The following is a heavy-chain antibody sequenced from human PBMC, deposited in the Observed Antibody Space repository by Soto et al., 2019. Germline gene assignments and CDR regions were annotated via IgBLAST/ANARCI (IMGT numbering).Heavy chain of an antibody. J-gene: IGHJ5*02. V-gene: IGHV3-30*18. CDR1: GFTFSSYG. Sequence: GGSLRLSCTASGFTFSSYGMHWVRQAPGKGLEWVAVISYDGSNKYYADSVKGRFTISRDNSKNTLYLQMNSLRAEDTAVYCWAKDGAAAGFFGPHWFDPWGQGTLVTVSS. CDR3: AKDGAAAGFFGPHWFDP. D-gene: IGHD6-13*01. CDR2: ISYDGSNK.